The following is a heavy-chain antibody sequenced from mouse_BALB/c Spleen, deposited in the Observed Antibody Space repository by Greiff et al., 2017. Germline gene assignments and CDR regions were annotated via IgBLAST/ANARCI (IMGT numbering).Heavy chain of an antibody. J-gene: IGHJ2*01. CDR3: ARDYYGSSFDY. Sequence: ELVKPGASVKLSCKASGYTFTSYWINWIKQRPGQGLEWIGRIAPGSGSTYYNEMFKGKATLTVDTSSSTAYIQLSSLSSEDSAVYFCARDYYGSSFDYWGQGTTLTVSS. V-gene: IGHV1S41*01. D-gene: IGHD1-1*01. CDR1: GYTFTSYW. CDR2: IAPGSGST.